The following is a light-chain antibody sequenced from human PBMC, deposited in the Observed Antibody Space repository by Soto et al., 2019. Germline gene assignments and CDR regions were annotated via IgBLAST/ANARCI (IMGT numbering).Light chain of an antibody. CDR1: QSVSTD. CDR3: QHPPTS. V-gene: IGKV3-11*01. Sequence: ALAQSPVALSLSPGERATLSCRASQSVSTDLAWYQQKPGQAPGLLIYDASNRATGIPVRFAGSGSGTDFALTISSLEPEDFVLYYCQHPPTSFGGGTKV. J-gene: IGKJ4*01. CDR2: DAS.